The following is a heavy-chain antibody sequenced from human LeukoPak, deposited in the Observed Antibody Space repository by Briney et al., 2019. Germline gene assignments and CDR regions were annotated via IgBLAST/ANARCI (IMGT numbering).Heavy chain of an antibody. CDR3: ARVPTSGWPSPDY. CDR1: GGPFSGHY. J-gene: IGHJ4*02. Sequence: SEPLSLTCAVYGGPFSGHYWSWVRQSPGKGLEWIGEINDSGNVNYNPSLTSRVTISVDTLKNQFSLKLSSVTVADTAVYHCARVPTSGWPSPDYWGQGTLVTVSS. D-gene: IGHD6-25*01. CDR2: INDSGNV. V-gene: IGHV4-34*01.